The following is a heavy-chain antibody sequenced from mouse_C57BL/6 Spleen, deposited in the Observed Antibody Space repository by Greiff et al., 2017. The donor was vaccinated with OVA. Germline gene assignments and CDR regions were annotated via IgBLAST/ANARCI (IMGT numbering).Heavy chain of an antibody. V-gene: IGHV1-80*01. CDR3: ARDYMNYEGAWFAY. D-gene: IGHD2-5*01. CDR1: GYAFSSYW. Sequence: VQRVESGAELVKPGASVKISCKASGYAFSSYWMNWVKQRPGKGLAWIGPIYPGDGDTTYHGKFKGKATLTADNSYSTAYMQLSSLTSEESAVYFCARDYMNYEGAWFAYWGQGTLVTVSA. CDR2: IYPGDGDT. J-gene: IGHJ3*01.